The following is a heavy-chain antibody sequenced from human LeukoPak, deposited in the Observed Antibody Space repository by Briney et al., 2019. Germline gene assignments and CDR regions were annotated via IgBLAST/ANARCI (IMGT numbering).Heavy chain of an antibody. J-gene: IGHJ4*02. D-gene: IGHD3-3*01. CDR3: ARDRGTYGVLNY. CDR1: GFTFSSYT. Sequence: PGGSLRLSCAASGFTFSSYTMNWVRQAPGKGLVWVSRINTDASSTTYADSVKGRFTISRDNAKNTLYLQMNSLRAEDTAVYYCARDRGTYGVLNYWGQGTLVSVSS. V-gene: IGHV3-74*01. CDR2: INTDASST.